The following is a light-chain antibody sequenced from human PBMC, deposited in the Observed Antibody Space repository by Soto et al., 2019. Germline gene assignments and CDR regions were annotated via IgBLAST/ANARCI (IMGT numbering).Light chain of an antibody. CDR3: QSYDSRLSGHVV. CDR1: SSDFGADSD. Sequence: QSVLTQPPSVSGAPGQRVTISCTGGSSDFGADSDVHWYQQLPGTAPRLLIYGDSNRPSGVPARFSGSKSGSSASLAITGLQAEDEADYYCQSYDSRLSGHVVFGEGTKLTVL. V-gene: IGLV1-40*01. CDR2: GDS. J-gene: IGLJ2*01.